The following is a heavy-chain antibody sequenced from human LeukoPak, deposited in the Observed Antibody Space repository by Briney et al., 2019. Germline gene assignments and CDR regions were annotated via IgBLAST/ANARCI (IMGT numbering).Heavy chain of an antibody. CDR2: VSGSGSTK. D-gene: IGHD2-21*01. J-gene: IGHJ4*02. CDR3: TRESGPPSFHIKY. CDR1: GFALSTFE. V-gene: IGHV3-48*03. Sequence: EGSLRLSCAASGFALSTFEMNWVRQAPGKGLEWVSCVSGSGSTKAYSDSVKGRFIISKDNAKKSLYLEMNNLRAEDTAIYYCTRESGPPSFHIKYWGQGILVTVSS.